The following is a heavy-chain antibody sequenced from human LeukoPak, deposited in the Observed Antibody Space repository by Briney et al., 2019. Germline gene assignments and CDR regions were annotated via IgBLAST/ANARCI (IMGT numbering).Heavy chain of an antibody. CDR3: ARNNYGPLYYYYGMDV. J-gene: IGHJ6*02. V-gene: IGHV3-66*01. Sequence: GGALRLSCAACGFTVSSNYMSWVRQAPGKGLEWVGVIYSGGSTYDADCVEGRFTISRDNSKDTVYLQMTSLRAEDTAVHYCARNNYGPLYYYYGMDVWGQGTTVTVSS. D-gene: IGHD4-17*01. CDR2: IYSGGST. CDR1: GFTVSSNY.